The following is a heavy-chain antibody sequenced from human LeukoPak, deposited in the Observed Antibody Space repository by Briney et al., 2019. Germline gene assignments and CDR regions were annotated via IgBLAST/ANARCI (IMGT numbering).Heavy chain of an antibody. J-gene: IGHJ4*02. CDR2: IYHSGST. CDR3: ARGEGYSYGQYYFDY. CDR1: GGSISSSNW. V-gene: IGHV4-4*02. Sequence: SGTLPLTCAVSGGSISSSNWWSWVRQPPGKGLEWIGEIYHSGSTNYNPSLKSRVTISVDKSKNQFSLKLSSVTAADTAVYYCARGEGYSYGQYYFDYWGQGTLVTVSS. D-gene: IGHD5-18*01.